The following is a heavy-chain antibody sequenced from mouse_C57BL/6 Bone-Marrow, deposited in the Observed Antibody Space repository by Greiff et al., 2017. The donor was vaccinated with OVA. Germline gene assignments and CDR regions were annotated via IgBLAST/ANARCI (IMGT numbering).Heavy chain of an antibody. CDR2: IDPANDHT. V-gene: IGHV14-3*01. CDR1: GFNIKNTY. CDR3: ARGNFGSSFYAMDY. D-gene: IGHD1-1*01. Sequence: EVQVVESVAELVRPGASVKLSCTASGFNIKNTYMHWVKQRPEQGLEWIGRIDPANDHTTYAPKFQGKATMTADTSSNTAYLQVRSQSSEDTAVYCCARGNFGSSFYAMDYWGQGTSVTVSS. J-gene: IGHJ4*01.